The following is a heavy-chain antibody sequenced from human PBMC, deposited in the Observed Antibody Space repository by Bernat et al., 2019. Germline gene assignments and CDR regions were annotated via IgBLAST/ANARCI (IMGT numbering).Heavy chain of an antibody. J-gene: IGHJ4*02. V-gene: IGHV3-30*18. Sequence: QVQLVESGGGVVQPGRSLRLSCAASGFTFSSYGMHWVRQAPGKGLEWVAVISYDGSDKYSADSVKGRFTISRDNSKKPLYLQLNSLGAEDTAVYYCAKDWTMVRGVPTPPDDYWGQGTLVTVSS. CDR2: ISYDGSDK. CDR1: GFTFSSYG. CDR3: AKDWTMVRGVPTPPDDY. D-gene: IGHD3-10*01.